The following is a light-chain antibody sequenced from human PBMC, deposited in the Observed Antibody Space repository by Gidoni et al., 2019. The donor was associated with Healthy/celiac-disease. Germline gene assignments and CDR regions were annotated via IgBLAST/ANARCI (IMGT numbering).Light chain of an antibody. CDR1: QSVSSY. V-gene: IGKV3-11*01. CDR3: QQRSNWPPLT. Sequence: QSPATLSLSPGERATLSCRASQSVSSYLAWYQQKPGQAPRLLIYDASNRATGIPARFSGSGSGTDFTLTISSLEPEDFAVYYCQQRSNWPPLTFXGXTKVEIK. CDR2: DAS. J-gene: IGKJ4*01.